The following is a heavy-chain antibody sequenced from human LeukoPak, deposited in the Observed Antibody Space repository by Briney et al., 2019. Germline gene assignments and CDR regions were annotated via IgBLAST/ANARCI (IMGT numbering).Heavy chain of an antibody. D-gene: IGHD3-22*01. Sequence: ASVKVSCKASGYTFTGYYMHWVRQAPGQGLEWMGWINPNSGGTNYAQKFQGWVTMTRDTSISTAYMELSRLRSDDTAVYYCARVNDTLDDAFDIWGQGTMVTVSS. V-gene: IGHV1-2*04. CDR1: GYTFTGYY. CDR3: ARVNDTLDDAFDI. CDR2: INPNSGGT. J-gene: IGHJ3*02.